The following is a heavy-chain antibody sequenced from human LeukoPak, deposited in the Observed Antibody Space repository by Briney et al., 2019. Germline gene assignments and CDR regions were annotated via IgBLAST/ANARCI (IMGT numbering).Heavy chain of an antibody. CDR2: IYTSGST. Sequence: SQTLSLTCTVSGGSISSGSYYWSWIRRPAGKGLEWIGRIYTSGSTNYNPSLKSRVTISVDTSKNQFSLKLSSVTAADTAVYYCARESGYCSSTSCWIWGQGTLVTVSS. V-gene: IGHV4-61*02. D-gene: IGHD2-2*03. CDR3: ARESGYCSSTSCWI. CDR1: GGSISSGSYY. J-gene: IGHJ4*02.